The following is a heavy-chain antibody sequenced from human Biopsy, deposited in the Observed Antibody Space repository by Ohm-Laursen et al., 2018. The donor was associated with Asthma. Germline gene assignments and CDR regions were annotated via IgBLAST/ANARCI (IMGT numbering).Heavy chain of an antibody. D-gene: IGHD3-9*01. CDR1: GYNFISFA. V-gene: IGHV1-3*04. J-gene: IGHJ3*01. Sequence: ASVKASCNASGYNFISFAIHWVRQAPGQRLEWMRWVNTGNGDTKYSQKFQGRVTITRDTSASTAYMELRSLRSEDTATYYCARTYYDFLTGQVKDVFGVWGQGTMVTVSS. CDR3: ARTYYDFLTGQVKDVFGV. CDR2: VNTGNGDT.